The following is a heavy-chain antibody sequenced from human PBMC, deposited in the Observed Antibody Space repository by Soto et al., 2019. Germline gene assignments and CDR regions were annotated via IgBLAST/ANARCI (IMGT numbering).Heavy chain of an antibody. D-gene: IGHD5-12*01. J-gene: IGHJ2*01. CDR1: GYTFTSYA. Sequence: QVQLVQSGAEVKKPGASVKGSCKASGYTFTSYAMHWVRQAPGQRLGWMGWINAGNGNTKYSQKFQGRVTITRDTSASTAYMELSSLRSEDTAVYYCARGGSLYWYFDLWGRGTLVTVSS. CDR2: INAGNGNT. V-gene: IGHV1-3*01. CDR3: ARGGSLYWYFDL.